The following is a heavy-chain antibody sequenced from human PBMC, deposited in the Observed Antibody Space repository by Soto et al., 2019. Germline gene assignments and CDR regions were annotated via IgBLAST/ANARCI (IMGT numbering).Heavy chain of an antibody. V-gene: IGHV3-15*07. CDR2: IKSKTDGGTT. CDR1: GFTFSNAW. J-gene: IGHJ4*02. D-gene: IGHD5-12*01. Sequence: GGSLRLSCAASGFTFSNAWMNWVRQAPGKGLEWVGRIKSKTDGGTTDYAAPGKGRFTISRDDSKNTLYLQMNSLKTEDTAVYYCTTEESSGGYLSDYWGQGTLVTVSS. CDR3: TTEESSGGYLSDY.